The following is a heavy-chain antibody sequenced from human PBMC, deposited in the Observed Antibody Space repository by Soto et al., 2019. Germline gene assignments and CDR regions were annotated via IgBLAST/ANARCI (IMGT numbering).Heavy chain of an antibody. V-gene: IGHV4-31*03. CDR3: AASCVGCGGFNYYGMDV. D-gene: IGHD2-21*01. J-gene: IGHJ6*02. CDR1: GGSISSGGYY. CDR2: IYYSGST. Sequence: QVQLQESGPGLVKPSQTLSLTCTVSGGSISSGGYYWSWIRQHPGKGLEWIGYIYYSGSTYYNPSLESRVTISVDTSKNQFSLKLGSVTAADTAVYYCAASCVGCGGFNYYGMDVWGQGTTVTVSS.